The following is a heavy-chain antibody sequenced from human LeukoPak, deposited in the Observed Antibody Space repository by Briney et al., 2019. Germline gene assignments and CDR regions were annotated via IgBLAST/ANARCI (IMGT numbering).Heavy chain of an antibody. CDR3: ARGGSGYYFFDY. CDR1: GFTFSDHY. D-gene: IGHD3-9*01. V-gene: IGHV3-72*01. Sequence: GGSLRLSCAASGFTFSDHYMDWVRQAPGKGLEWVGRTRNKANSYTTEYAASVKGRFTISRDDSKNSLYLQVNSLKTEDTAVYYCARGGSGYYFFDYWGQGTLVTVSS. CDR2: TRNKANSYTT. J-gene: IGHJ4*02.